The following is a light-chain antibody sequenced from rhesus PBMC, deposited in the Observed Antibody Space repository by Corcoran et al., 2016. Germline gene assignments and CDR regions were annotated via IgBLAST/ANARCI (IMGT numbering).Light chain of an antibody. Sequence: DIQMTQSPSSLSASVGDTVTITCRASQGISSYLNWFQQKPGKAPKLLFYDASNLESVVPSRFSGSGSGTVFTLTISSLQPEDFEAYYCLQHNSYPYSFGQGTKVEIK. J-gene: IGKJ2*01. CDR3: LQHNSYPYS. CDR2: DAS. CDR1: QGISSY. V-gene: IGKV1-28*03.